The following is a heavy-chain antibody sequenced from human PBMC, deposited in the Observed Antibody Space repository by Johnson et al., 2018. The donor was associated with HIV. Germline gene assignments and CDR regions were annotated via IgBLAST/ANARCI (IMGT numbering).Heavy chain of an antibody. CDR2: ISYDGSNK. J-gene: IGHJ3*02. CDR1: GVTISSFG. Sequence: QVQLVESGGGVVQPGGSLRLSCAASGVTISSFGMHWVRQAPGKGLEWVAVISYDGSNKYYADSVKGRFTISRDNSKNTLYLQMNSLRAEDTAVYYCARPLNNFWSGYPRSDAFDIWGQGTMVTVSS. D-gene: IGHD3-3*01. CDR3: ARPLNNFWSGYPRSDAFDI. V-gene: IGHV3-30*19.